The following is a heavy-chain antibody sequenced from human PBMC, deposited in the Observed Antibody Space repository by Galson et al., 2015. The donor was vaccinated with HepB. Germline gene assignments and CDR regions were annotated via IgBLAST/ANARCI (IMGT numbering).Heavy chain of an antibody. D-gene: IGHD1-26*01. Sequence: CAISGDSVSSISAAWNWIRQSPSRGLEWLGRTSYRSKWYNDYAVSVKSRITINPDTSKNQFSLQLNSVTPEDTAVYYCARDLPREGYFDYWGQGTLVTVSS. CDR1: GDSVSSISAA. V-gene: IGHV6-1*01. J-gene: IGHJ4*02. CDR2: TSYRSKWYN. CDR3: ARDLPREGYFDY.